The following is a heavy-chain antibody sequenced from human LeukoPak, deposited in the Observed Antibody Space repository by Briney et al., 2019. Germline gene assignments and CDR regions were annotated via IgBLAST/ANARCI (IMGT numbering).Heavy chain of an antibody. Sequence: ASVKVSCKASGYTFSGYYMHWLRQAPGQGLEWMGWINPNGGVTNYAQKFQGRVTMTRDTSISTAYMELSRLRSDDTAVYYCARDGRDGYNFYYWGQGTLVTVSS. CDR1: GYTFSGYY. V-gene: IGHV1-2*02. CDR3: ARDGRDGYNFYY. CDR2: INPNGGVT. D-gene: IGHD5-24*01. J-gene: IGHJ4*02.